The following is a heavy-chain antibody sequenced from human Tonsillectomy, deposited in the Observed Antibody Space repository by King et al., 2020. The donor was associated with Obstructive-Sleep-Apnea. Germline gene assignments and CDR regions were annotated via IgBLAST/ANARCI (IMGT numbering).Heavy chain of an antibody. CDR3: ARSSEGNWFDP. CDR1: GGSISSGGYY. Sequence: VQLQESGPGLVKPSQTLSLTCTVSGGSISSGGYYWSWIRQHPGKGLEWIGYIYDSGSTYYSPSLKSRVTISVDTSKNQFSLKLSSVTAADTAVYYCARSSEGNWFDPWGQGTLVTVSS. J-gene: IGHJ5*02. V-gene: IGHV4-31*03. CDR2: IYDSGST.